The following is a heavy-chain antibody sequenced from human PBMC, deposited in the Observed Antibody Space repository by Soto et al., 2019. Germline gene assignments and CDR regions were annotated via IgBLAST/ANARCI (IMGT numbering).Heavy chain of an antibody. CDR2: ISYDGSNK. CDR1: GFSFSTYA. Sequence: QVPLVESGGGVVQPGRSLRLSCAASGFSFSTYAMHWVRQAPGKGLEWVTFISYDGSNKYYADSVKGRFTISRDNSQNTLYLQMNSLRPEDTAMYYCVRDVGGWGSDYWGQGALVTVSS. CDR3: VRDVGGWGSDY. J-gene: IGHJ4*02. D-gene: IGHD3-16*01. V-gene: IGHV3-30-3*01.